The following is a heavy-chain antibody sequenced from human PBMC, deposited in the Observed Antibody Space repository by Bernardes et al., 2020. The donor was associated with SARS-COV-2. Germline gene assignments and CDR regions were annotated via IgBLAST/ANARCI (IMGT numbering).Heavy chain of an antibody. D-gene: IGHD2-2*01. CDR1: GGPISSSSYY. CDR3: SRHPSSNWFDP. J-gene: IGHJ5*02. V-gene: IGHV4-39*01. Sequence: SETVSLTCTVSGGPISSSSYYWGWSRQPPGEGLERNGSIHYSGSTYYNPSLKSRVTISVDTSEDQFSLKLSAVTAADTAVYYWSRHPSSNWFDPWGQGTRVTVSS. CDR2: IHYSGST.